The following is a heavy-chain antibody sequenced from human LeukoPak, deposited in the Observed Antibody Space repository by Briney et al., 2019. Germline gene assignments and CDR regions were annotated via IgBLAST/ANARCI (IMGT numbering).Heavy chain of an antibody. CDR2: IDPSDSYT. D-gene: IGHD4-17*01. J-gene: IGHJ4*02. CDR1: GYSFTSYW. CDR3: ARDGDYPPFFDY. V-gene: IGHV5-10-1*01. Sequence: GESLKISCKGSGYSFTSYWISWVRQMPGKGLEWMGRIDPSDSYTNYSPSFQGHVTISADKSISTAYLQWSSLKASDTAMYYCARDGDYPPFFDYWGRGTLVTVSS.